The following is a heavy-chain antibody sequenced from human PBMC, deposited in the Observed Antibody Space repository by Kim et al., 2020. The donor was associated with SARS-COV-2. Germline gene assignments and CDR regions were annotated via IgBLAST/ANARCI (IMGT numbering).Heavy chain of an antibody. J-gene: IGHJ4*02. V-gene: IGHV3-21*01. CDR3: AENGVRGFGDLGS. Sequence: AESLKGRRTISRENAKNSLYLQMNSLRAEDTAVYYCAENGVRGFGDLGSWGQGTLVTVSS. D-gene: IGHD3-10*01.